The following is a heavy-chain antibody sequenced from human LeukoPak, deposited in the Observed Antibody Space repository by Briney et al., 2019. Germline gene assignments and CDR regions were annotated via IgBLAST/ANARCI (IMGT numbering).Heavy chain of an antibody. J-gene: IGHJ3*02. V-gene: IGHV3-7*01. CDR2: IKQDGSEK. CDR3: ATANSYESSGYQGAFDI. CDR1: GFTFSSYW. Sequence: GGSLRLSCAASGFTFSSYWMSWVRQAPGKGLEWVANIKQDGSEKYYVYSVKGRFTISRGNAKNSLYLQMNSLRAEDTAVYYCATANSYESSGYQGAFDIWGQATMVTVSS. D-gene: IGHD3-22*01.